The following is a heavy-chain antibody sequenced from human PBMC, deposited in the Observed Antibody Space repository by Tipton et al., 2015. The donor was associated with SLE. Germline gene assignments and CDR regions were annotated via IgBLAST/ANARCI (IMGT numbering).Heavy chain of an antibody. CDR1: GGSFSGYY. CDR2: INHSGST. CDR3: ARGAAAHDY. D-gene: IGHD6-13*01. V-gene: IGHV4-34*01. Sequence: GLVKPSETLSLTCAVYGGSFSGYYWSWIRQPPGKGLEWIGEINHSGSTNYNPSLKSRVTISVHTSKNQFSLKLSSVTAADTAVYYCARGAAAHDYWGQGTLVTVSS. J-gene: IGHJ4*02.